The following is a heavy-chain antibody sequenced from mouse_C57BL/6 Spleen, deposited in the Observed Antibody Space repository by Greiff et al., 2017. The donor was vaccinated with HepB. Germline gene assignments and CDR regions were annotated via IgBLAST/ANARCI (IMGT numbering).Heavy chain of an antibody. CDR1: GYAFSSYW. J-gene: IGHJ4*01. CDR3: ARWADYAMDY. V-gene: IGHV1-80*01. CDR2: IYPGDGDT. Sequence: VQLQQSGAELVKPGASVKISCKASGYAFSSYWMNWVKQRPGKGLEWIGQIYPGDGDTNYNGKLKGKATLTADKSASTAYMQLSSLTSEDSAVYFCARWADYAMDYWSQGDSVTVSS.